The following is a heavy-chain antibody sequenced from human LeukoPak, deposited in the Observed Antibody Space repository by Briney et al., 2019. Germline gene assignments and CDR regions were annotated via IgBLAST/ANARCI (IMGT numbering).Heavy chain of an antibody. V-gene: IGHV3-53*01. Sequence: GGSLRLSCAASGFTVSSKYMSWVRQAPGKGLEWVSVIYGGGNTYYADSVKGRFTISRDNSKNTLYLQMNSLKTEDTAVYYCARGGNVPFDYWGQGTLVTVSS. CDR1: GFTVSSKY. J-gene: IGHJ4*02. D-gene: IGHD5-12*01. CDR3: ARGGNVPFDY. CDR2: IYGGGNT.